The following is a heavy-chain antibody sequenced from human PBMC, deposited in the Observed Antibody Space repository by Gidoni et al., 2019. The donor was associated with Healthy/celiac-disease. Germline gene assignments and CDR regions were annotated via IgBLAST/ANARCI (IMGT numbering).Heavy chain of an antibody. Sequence: EVQLLESGGGLVQPGGSLRLSCAASGFTFSSYARRGVRQAPGKGLEWVSAISGSGGSTYYADSVKGRFTISRDNSKNTLYLQMNSLRAEDTAVYYCAKDPHYYYYMDVWGKGTTVTVSS. CDR3: AKDPHYYYYMDV. CDR1: GFTFSSYA. J-gene: IGHJ6*03. V-gene: IGHV3-23*01. CDR2: ISGSGGST.